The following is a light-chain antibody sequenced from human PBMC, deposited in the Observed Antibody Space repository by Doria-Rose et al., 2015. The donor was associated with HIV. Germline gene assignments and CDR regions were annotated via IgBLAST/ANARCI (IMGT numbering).Light chain of an antibody. CDR1: QSLLYTSKNY. V-gene: IGKV4-1*01. J-gene: IGKJ3*01. CDR2: WAS. Sequence: TQPPESLGMSLGERATLNCKSNQSLLYTSKNYLAWYQQNPGQPPKLLIYWASTRQSGVPARFRGSGSGTDFTLTISSLEAEDVAVYYGQQYYDTPSFGPGTTVDIK. CDR3: QQYYDTPS.